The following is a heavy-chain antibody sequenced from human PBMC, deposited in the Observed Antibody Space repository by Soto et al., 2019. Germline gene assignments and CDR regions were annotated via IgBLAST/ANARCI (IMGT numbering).Heavy chain of an antibody. V-gene: IGHV3-30*18. CDR1: GFTFSSYG. CDR2: ISYDGSNK. J-gene: IGHJ3*02. Sequence: QVQLVESGGGVVQPGRSLRLSRAASGFTFSSYGMHWVRQAPGKGLEWVAVISYDGSNKYYADSVKGRFTISRDNSKNTLYLQMNSLRAEDTAVYYCAKLLWFGELYEDAFDIWGQGTMVTVSS. CDR3: AKLLWFGELYEDAFDI. D-gene: IGHD3-10*01.